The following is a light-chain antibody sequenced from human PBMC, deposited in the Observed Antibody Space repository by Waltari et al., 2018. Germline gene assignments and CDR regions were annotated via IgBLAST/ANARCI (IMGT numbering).Light chain of an antibody. J-gene: IGKJ1*01. V-gene: IGKV1-33*01. Sequence: DIQMTQSPSSLSASVGDRVTITCQASQDIRSYLNWYQQKPGTAPKVLIYDASNLDSVVPSRFSGSGSGTDFAVTITSLQPEDIATYYCQQYDSLPWTFGQGTKVEIK. CDR3: QQYDSLPWT. CDR2: DAS. CDR1: QDIRSY.